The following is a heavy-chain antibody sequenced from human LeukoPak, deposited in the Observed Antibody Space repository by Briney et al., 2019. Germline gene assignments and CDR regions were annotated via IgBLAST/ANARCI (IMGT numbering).Heavy chain of an antibody. J-gene: IGHJ4*02. CDR3: TRRFDF. Sequence: GGSLRLSCAASGFPFSDFDMNRVRQAPGKGLQWISYISSGTSAIYYADSVKGRFTISRDNARNSLYLQMNSLRVEDTGVYYCTRRFDFWGQGTLVTVSS. CDR2: ISSGTSAI. CDR1: GFPFSDFD. V-gene: IGHV3-48*01.